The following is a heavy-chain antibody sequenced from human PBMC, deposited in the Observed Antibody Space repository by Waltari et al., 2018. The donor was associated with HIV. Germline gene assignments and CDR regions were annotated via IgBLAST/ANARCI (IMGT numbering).Heavy chain of an antibody. J-gene: IGHJ5*02. CDR2: IYWDDDK. CDR1: GFSLSTSGVG. V-gene: IGHV2-5*02. Sequence: QITLKESGPTLVKPTQTLTLTCTFSGFSLSTSGVGVGWIRQPPGKALEWLALIYWDDDKRYSPSLKSRLTITKDTSKNQVVLTMTNMDPVDTATYYCAHHLNYYGSGSYNWFDPWGQGTLVTVSS. D-gene: IGHD3-10*01. CDR3: AHHLNYYGSGSYNWFDP.